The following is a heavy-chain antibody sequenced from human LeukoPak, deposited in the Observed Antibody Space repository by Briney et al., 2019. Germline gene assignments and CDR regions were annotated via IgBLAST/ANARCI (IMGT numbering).Heavy chain of an antibody. V-gene: IGHV4-39*01. CDR3: ARIARDYYDSSGFYY. Sequence: PSETLSLTCTVSGGSISSSSYYWGWIRQPPGKGLEWIGSIYYSGGTYYNPSLKSRVTISVDTSKNQFSLKLSSVTAADTAVYYCARIARDYYDSSGFYYWGQGTLVTVSS. CDR1: GGSISSSSYY. CDR2: IYYSGGT. D-gene: IGHD3-22*01. J-gene: IGHJ4*02.